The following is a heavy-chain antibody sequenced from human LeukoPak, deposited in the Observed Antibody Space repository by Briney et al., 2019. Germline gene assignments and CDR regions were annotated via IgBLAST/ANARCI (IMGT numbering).Heavy chain of an antibody. V-gene: IGHV3-30*04. J-gene: IGHJ4*02. D-gene: IGHD3-16*01. CDR3: ASDLGATRYFDY. CDR1: GFTFSSYA. CDR2: ISYDGSNK. Sequence: GRSLRLSCAASGFTFSSYAMHWARQAPGKGLEWVAVISYDGSNKYYADSVKGRFTISRDNSKNTLYLQMNSLRAEDTAVYYCASDLGATRYFDYWGQGTLVTVSS.